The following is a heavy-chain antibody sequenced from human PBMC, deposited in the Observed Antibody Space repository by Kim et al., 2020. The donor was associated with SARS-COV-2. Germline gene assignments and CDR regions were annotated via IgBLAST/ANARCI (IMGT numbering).Heavy chain of an antibody. CDR2: IWYDGSNK. CDR3: AREPSSGYRLGDAFDI. Sequence: GGSLRLSCAASGFTFSSYGMHWVRQAPGKGLEWVAVIWYDGSNKYYADSVKGRFTISRDNSKNTLYLQMNSLRAEDTAVYYCAREPSSGYRLGDAFDIWGQGTMVTVSS. V-gene: IGHV3-33*01. CDR1: GFTFSSYG. D-gene: IGHD3-22*01. J-gene: IGHJ3*02.